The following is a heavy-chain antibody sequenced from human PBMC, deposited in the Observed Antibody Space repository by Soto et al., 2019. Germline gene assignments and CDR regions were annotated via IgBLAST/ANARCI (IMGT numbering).Heavy chain of an antibody. CDR2: IFSNDEK. V-gene: IGHV2-26*01. CDR3: GRSISGSNSGF. Sequence: SRAKLANPEDTLTITCRAWWLSHNTNRMGVSWIRQPPGKALEWLAHIFSNDEKSYSTSLKSRLTISQDTSKSQVVLTMTNMDPVDSATYYCGRSISGSNSGFWGQRT. CDR1: WLSHNTNRMG. J-gene: IGHJ1*01. D-gene: IGHD1-7*01.